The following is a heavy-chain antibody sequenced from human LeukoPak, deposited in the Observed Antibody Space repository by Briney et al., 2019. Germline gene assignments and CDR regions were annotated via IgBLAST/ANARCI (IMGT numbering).Heavy chain of an antibody. J-gene: IGHJ3*02. D-gene: IGHD3-22*01. V-gene: IGHV4-4*09. CDR2: IYTSGST. Sequence: SETLSLTRTVPGGSISSYYWSWIRQPPGKGLEWIGYIYTSGSTNYNPSLKSRGTISVDTSQTQFSLKLSSVPAADTAVYYCARAQYYYDSSGYYLDAFDIWGQGTMVTVSS. CDR3: ARAQYYYDSSGYYLDAFDI. CDR1: GGSISSYY.